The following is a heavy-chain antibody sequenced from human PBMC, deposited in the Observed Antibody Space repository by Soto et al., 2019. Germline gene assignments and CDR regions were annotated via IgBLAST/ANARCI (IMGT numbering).Heavy chain of an antibody. CDR1: GYTFSNYG. V-gene: IGHV1-8*02. CDR3: TRAYGAETFDF. J-gene: IGHJ5*01. Sequence: ASVKVSCKTSGYTFSNYGITWVRQAPGQPLEWLGWISLYSGNTGYAQNFRGRVTMTQNTAIGTAYMELSSLRSDDTATYYCTRAYGAETFDFWGQGTRVTVSS. CDR2: ISLYSGNT. D-gene: IGHD3-10*01.